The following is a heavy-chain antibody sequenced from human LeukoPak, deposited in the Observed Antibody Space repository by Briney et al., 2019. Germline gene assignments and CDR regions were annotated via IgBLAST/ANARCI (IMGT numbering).Heavy chain of an antibody. D-gene: IGHD3-10*01. CDR1: GGSFSDYY. CDR2: IFTTENT. CDR3: TRDPAFYGSGD. V-gene: IGHV4-4*07. Sequence: SETLSLTCAVYGGSFSDYYWSWIRQPAGRGLEWIGRIFTTENTDYNPSLTSRVTTSIDTSKNQFSLELRSVTAADTAVYYCTRDPAFYGSGDWGQGTLVTVSS. J-gene: IGHJ4*02.